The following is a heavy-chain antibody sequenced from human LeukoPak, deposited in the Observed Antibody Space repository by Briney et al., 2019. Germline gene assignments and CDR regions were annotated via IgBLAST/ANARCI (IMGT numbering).Heavy chain of an antibody. D-gene: IGHD3-10*01. J-gene: IGHJ4*02. CDR3: ARHRGSGSYYVPFDY. V-gene: IGHV4-39*01. CDR1: GGSISSSSYY. CDR2: IYYSGST. Sequence: SETLSLTCTVSGGSISSSSYYWGWILQPPGKGLEWIGTIYYSGSTYYSPSLKSRVSISIDTSKNQFSLKLSSVTAADTAVYYCARHRGSGSYYVPFDYWGQGTLVTVSS.